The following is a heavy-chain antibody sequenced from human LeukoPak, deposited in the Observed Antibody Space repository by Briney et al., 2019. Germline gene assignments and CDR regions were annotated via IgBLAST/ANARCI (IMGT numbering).Heavy chain of an antibody. CDR2: INPHTGGT. CDR1: GYTFTGYY. J-gene: IGHJ5*02. Sequence: ASVKVSCKASGYTFTGYYMHWVRQAPGQGLEWMGWINPHTGGTNYAQKFQGRVTMTRDTSISTAYMELSRLRSDDTAVYYCARDREDIVVVVAAENWFDPWGQGTLVTVSS. CDR3: ARDREDIVVVVAAENWFDP. V-gene: IGHV1-2*02. D-gene: IGHD2-15*01.